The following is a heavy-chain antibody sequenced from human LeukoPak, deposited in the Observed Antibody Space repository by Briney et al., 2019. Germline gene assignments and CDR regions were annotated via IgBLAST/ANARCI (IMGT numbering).Heavy chain of an antibody. CDR3: ARDRSTTVTYDAFDI. D-gene: IGHD4-17*01. V-gene: IGHV3-7*01. CDR2: IKQDGSEK. CDR1: GFTFSSYW. Sequence: GGSLRLSCAASGFTFSSYWMSWVRQAPGKGLEWVANIKQDGSEKYYVDPVKGRFTISRDNAKNSLYLQMNSLRAEDTAVYYCARDRSTTVTYDAFDIWGQGTMVTVSS. J-gene: IGHJ3*02.